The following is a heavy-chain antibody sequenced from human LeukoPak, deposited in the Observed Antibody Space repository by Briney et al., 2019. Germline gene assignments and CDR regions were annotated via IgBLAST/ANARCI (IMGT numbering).Heavy chain of an antibody. CDR1: GGTFSSYA. Sequence: VKVSCKASGGTFSSYAISGVRPAPAKGLEWVGGNIPIFGTANYAQKFQGRVTITADESTSTAYMELSSLRSEDTAVYYCARGDYYDSSGYPIYYNYYMDVWGKGTTVTISS. V-gene: IGHV1-69*01. D-gene: IGHD3-22*01. CDR2: NIPIFGTA. J-gene: IGHJ6*03. CDR3: ARGDYYDSSGYPIYYNYYMDV.